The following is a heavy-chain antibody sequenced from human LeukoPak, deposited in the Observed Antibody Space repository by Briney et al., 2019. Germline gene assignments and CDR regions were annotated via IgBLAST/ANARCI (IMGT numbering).Heavy chain of an antibody. V-gene: IGHV3-30*18. CDR1: GFTFSSYG. D-gene: IGHD4-17*01. CDR3: AKDYPLGGYGDYEGTDV. CDR2: ISYDGSNK. J-gene: IGHJ6*02. Sequence: GGSLRLSCAASGFTFSSYGMHWVRQAPGKGLEWVAVISYDGSNKYYADSVKGRFTISRDSSKKILYLQMNSLRAEDTAVYYCAKDYPLGGYGDYEGTDVWGQGTTVTVSS.